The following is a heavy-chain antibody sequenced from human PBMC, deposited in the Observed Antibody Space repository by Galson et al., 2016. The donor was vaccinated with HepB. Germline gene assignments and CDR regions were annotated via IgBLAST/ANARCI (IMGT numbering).Heavy chain of an antibody. Sequence: SLRLSCAASGFTFSTYAMAWVRQAPGKGLEWVSGVSGSAVSTSYADSVRARFTISRDNSKNTLDLQMNRLTAEDTAVYYCAKGVYNWNDEGVDYWGQGTLVTVSS. D-gene: IGHD1-1*01. CDR2: VSGSAVST. V-gene: IGHV3-23*01. CDR3: AKGVYNWNDEGVDY. J-gene: IGHJ4*02. CDR1: GFTFSTYA.